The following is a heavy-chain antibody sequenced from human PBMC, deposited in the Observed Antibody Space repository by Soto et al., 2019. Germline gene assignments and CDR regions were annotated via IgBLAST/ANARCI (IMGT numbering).Heavy chain of an antibody. CDR1: GYTFTSYA. V-gene: IGHV1-3*01. D-gene: IGHD6-19*01. Sequence: ASVKVSCKASGYTFTSYAMHWVRQAPGQRLEWMGWINAGNGNTKYSQKFQGRVTITRDTSASTAYMELSSLRSEDTAVYYCARDRWLGHYYYGMDVCGQGTTVPVSS. CDR3: ARDRWLGHYYYGMDV. J-gene: IGHJ6*02. CDR2: INAGNGNT.